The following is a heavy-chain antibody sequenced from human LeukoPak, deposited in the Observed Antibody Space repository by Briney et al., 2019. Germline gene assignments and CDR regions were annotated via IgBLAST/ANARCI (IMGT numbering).Heavy chain of an antibody. D-gene: IGHD6-13*01. CDR1: GFTFSSYA. CDR3: AKDFSYRSSWSSSDY. J-gene: IGHJ4*02. V-gene: IGHV3-23*01. Sequence: PGGSLRLSCAASGFTFSSYAMSWVRQAPGKGLEWVSAISGSGGSTYYADSVKGRFTISRDNSKNTLYLQMNSLRAEDTAVYYCAKDFSYRSSWSSSDYWGQGTLVTVSS. CDR2: ISGSGGST.